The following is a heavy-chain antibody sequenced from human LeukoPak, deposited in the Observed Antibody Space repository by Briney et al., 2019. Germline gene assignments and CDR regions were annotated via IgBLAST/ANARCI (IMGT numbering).Heavy chain of an antibody. D-gene: IGHD3-10*01. Sequence: PGGSLRLSCTAYGFTFSAYAMHWVRQAPGKGLEWVAVISYGETKYYYAESVKGRFSISRDDSKNTLVLQMNSLTTEDTGVYYCARARTGSYYSTFEHWGPGTLVSVSS. V-gene: IGHV3-30*04. CDR2: ISYGETKY. CDR1: GFTFSAYA. CDR3: ARARTGSYYSTFEH. J-gene: IGHJ1*01.